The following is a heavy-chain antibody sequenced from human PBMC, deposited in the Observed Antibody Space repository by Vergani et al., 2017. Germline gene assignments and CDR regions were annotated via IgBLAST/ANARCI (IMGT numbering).Heavy chain of an antibody. J-gene: IGHJ3*02. Sequence: QLQLQESGPGLVKPSETLSLTCTVSGGSISSSSHYWGWIRQPPGKGLEWIGSIYYSGSTYYNPSLKSRVTLSVDTSKNQFSLKLSSVTAADTAVYYCARRLQLDDAFDIWGLGTMVTVSS. D-gene: IGHD6-6*01. CDR3: ARRLQLDDAFDI. CDR2: IYYSGST. CDR1: GGSISSSSHY. V-gene: IGHV4-39*01.